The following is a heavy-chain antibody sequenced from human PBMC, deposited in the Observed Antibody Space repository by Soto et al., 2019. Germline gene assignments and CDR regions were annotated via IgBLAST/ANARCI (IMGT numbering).Heavy chain of an antibody. CDR1: GGSISSSSYY. J-gene: IGHJ4*02. CDR3: AKQSIAAAASVDY. Sequence: PSETLSLTCTVSGGSISSSSYYWGWIRQPPGKGLEWIGSIYYSGSTYYNPSLRSRVTISVDTSKNQFSLKLSSVTAADTAVYYCAKQSIAAAASVDYWGQGXLVTVSS. D-gene: IGHD6-13*01. CDR2: IYYSGST. V-gene: IGHV4-39*01.